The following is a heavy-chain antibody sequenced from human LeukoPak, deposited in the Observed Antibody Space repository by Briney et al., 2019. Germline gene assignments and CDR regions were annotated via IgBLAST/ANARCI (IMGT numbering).Heavy chain of an antibody. V-gene: IGHV3-66*01. CDR1: GFTVSSNY. CDR2: INSDGDT. J-gene: IGHJ4*02. Sequence: GGSLRLSCAASGFTVSSNYMTWVRQAPGKGLEWVSAINSDGDTFYADSVKGRFTVSRDDPKNTVYLQMKGLRAEDTAVYYCVFNGYWGQGTLVGVSS. CDR3: VFNGY. D-gene: IGHD2-8*01.